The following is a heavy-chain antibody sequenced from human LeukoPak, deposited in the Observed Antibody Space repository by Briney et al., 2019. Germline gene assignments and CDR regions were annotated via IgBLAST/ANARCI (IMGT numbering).Heavy chain of an antibody. J-gene: IGHJ4*02. V-gene: IGHV3-23*01. D-gene: IGHD2-2*01. CDR2: INDNGDGT. CDR3: AKSLVPAALDY. Sequence: GGSLRLSCAASGFTFSSYAMSWVRQAPGKGLKWVSTINDNGDGTYYADSVKGRFTISRDNSKNTLYLQMNSLRAEDTAVYYCAKSLVPAALDYWGQGTLVTVSS. CDR1: GFTFSSYA.